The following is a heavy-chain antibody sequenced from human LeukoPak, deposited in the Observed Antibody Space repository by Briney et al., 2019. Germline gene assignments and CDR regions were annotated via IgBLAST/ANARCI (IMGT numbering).Heavy chain of an antibody. J-gene: IGHJ4*02. D-gene: IGHD6-19*01. V-gene: IGHV3-21*01. CDR3: ARDIGIAVAGTFDY. CDR1: GFTFSSYS. CDR2: ISSSSYI. Sequence: GGSLRLSCAASGFTFSSYSMNWVRQAPGKGLEWVSSISSSSYIYYADSVKGRFTISRDNAKNSLYLQMNSLRAEDTAVYYCARDIGIAVAGTFDYWGQGTLVTVSS.